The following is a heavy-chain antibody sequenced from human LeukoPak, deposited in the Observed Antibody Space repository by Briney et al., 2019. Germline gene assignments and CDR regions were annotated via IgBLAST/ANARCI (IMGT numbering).Heavy chain of an antibody. CDR1: GYTFTGYY. CDR2: INPNSGGT. Sequence: ASVKVSCKASGYTFTGYYMHWVRQAPGQGLEWMGWINPNSGGTNYAQKFQGRVTMTRDTSISTAYMELSRLRSDDTAVYYCARRIWRITIFGGYYFDYWGQGTLVTVSS. V-gene: IGHV1-2*02. D-gene: IGHD3-3*01. J-gene: IGHJ4*02. CDR3: ARRIWRITIFGGYYFDY.